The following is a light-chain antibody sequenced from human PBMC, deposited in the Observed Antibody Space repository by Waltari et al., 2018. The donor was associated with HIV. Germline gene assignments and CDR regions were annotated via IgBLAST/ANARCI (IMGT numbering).Light chain of an antibody. CDR3: AAWDDSLNGWV. CDR2: SNN. Sequence: QSVLTQPPSASGTPGQRVTISCSGSSSNIGSNTVNWYQQLPGTAPKPLIYSNNQRPSGVPDRCSVSKSGTSASLAISGLQSEDEADYYCAAWDDSLNGWVFGGGTKLTVL. V-gene: IGLV1-44*01. CDR1: SSNIGSNT. J-gene: IGLJ3*02.